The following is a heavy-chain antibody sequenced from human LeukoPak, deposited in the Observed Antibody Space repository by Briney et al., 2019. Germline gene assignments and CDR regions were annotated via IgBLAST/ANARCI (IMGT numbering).Heavy chain of an antibody. D-gene: IGHD3-16*02. Sequence: GGSLRLSCTASGFTFGDYAMSWVRQAPGKGLEWVGFIRSKAYGGTTEYAASVKGRFTISRDDSKSIAYLQMNSLKTEDTAVYYCTRADYVWGSYRPYYYYMDVWGKGTTVTISS. CDR3: TRADYVWGSYRPYYYYMDV. CDR2: IRSKAYGGTT. CDR1: GFTFGDYA. J-gene: IGHJ6*03. V-gene: IGHV3-49*04.